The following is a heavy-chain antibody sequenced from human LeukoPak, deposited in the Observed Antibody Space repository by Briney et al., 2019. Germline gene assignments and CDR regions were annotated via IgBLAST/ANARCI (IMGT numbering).Heavy chain of an antibody. CDR1: GFTFSSYS. V-gene: IGHV3-21*01. CDR2: ISSSSSYI. J-gene: IGHJ4*02. D-gene: IGHD5-18*01. CDR3: ARELGTAMGPYFDY. Sequence: PGGALRLSCAASGFTFSSYSMNWVRQAPGKGLEWVSSISSSSSYIYYADSVKGRFTISRANAKNSLYLQMNSLRAEDTAVYYCARELGTAMGPYFDYWGQGTLVTVSS.